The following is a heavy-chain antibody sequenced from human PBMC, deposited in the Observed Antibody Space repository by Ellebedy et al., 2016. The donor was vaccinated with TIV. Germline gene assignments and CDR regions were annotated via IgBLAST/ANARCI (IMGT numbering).Heavy chain of an antibody. V-gene: IGHV1-18*01. D-gene: IGHD6-19*01. J-gene: IGHJ5*02. CDR2: ISAYNGNT. CDR1: GYTFTSYG. Sequence: ASVKVSXKASGYTFTSYGISWVRQAPGQGFEWMGWISAYNGNTNYAQKLQGRVTMTTDTSTSTAYMELRSLRSDDTAVYYCARVDLAVAGTYWFDPWGQGTLVTVSS. CDR3: ARVDLAVAGTYWFDP.